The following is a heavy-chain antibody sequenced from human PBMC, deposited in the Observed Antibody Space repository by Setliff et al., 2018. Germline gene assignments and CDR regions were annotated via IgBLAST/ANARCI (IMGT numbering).Heavy chain of an antibody. CDR2: IKQDGSEK. V-gene: IGHV3-7*03. Sequence: GGSLRLSCAASGFTFSSFWMAWVRQSPGRGLEWVANIKQDGSEKYYVGSVKGRFTIARDNAQNSLYLQMNSLRAEDTAVYYCARENYYVSSGYYYGVDYWGQGTLVTVSS. J-gene: IGHJ4*02. CDR3: ARENYYVSSGYYYGVDY. CDR1: GFTFSSFW. D-gene: IGHD3-22*01.